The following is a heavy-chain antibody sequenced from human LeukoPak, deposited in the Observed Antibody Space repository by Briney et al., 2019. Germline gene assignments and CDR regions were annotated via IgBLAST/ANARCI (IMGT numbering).Heavy chain of an antibody. CDR1: GVSITSATTFY. CDR3: VRHAHHPTFDS. J-gene: IGHJ4*02. Sequence: SETLSLTCTVSGVSITSATTFYWAWVRQPPGKGLEWIGDIYNSGSTYYNPSLKSRVTMSEDPSKNQFTLKLSSVTAADTAVCYCVRHAHHPTFDSWGRGTLVTVSS. V-gene: IGHV4-39*01. CDR2: IYNSGST.